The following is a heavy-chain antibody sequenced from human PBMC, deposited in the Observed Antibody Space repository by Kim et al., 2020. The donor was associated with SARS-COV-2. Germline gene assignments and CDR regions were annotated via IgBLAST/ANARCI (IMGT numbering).Heavy chain of an antibody. D-gene: IGHD3-10*01. J-gene: IGHJ5*02. CDR3: ARDPNIWFREGLSGGFDP. Sequence: SETLSLTCTVSGGSVSSGSYYWSWIRQPPGKGLEWIGYIYYSGSTNYNPSLKSRVTISVDTYKNQFSLKQSSVTAADTAVYYCARDPNIWFREGLSGGFDPWGQGTLVTVSS. CDR2: IYYSGST. CDR1: GGSVSSGSYY. V-gene: IGHV4-61*01.